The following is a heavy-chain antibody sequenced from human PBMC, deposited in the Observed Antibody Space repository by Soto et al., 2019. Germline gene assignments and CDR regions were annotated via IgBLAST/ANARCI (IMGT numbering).Heavy chain of an antibody. Sequence: EAQLVESGGGLVQPGGSLRLSCAASGFTFSTYSMSWVRQAPGKGLEWFSYISGTSSMIYYAASVKGRFTISRDNAKNSVYLQMNSLRAEDTAVDYCVRDAGSYGVWGQGTLVTVSS. J-gene: IGHJ4*02. CDR1: GFTFSTYS. CDR3: VRDAGSYGV. V-gene: IGHV3-48*01. CDR2: ISGTSSMI. D-gene: IGHD6-19*01.